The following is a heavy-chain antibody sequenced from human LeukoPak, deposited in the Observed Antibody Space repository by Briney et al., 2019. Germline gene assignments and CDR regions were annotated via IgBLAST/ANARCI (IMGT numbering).Heavy chain of an antibody. D-gene: IGHD1-1*01. CDR2: IIHRGDT. Sequence: SETLSLTCAVYGGSIITYYWSWGRHSLGKGLEWIAEIIHRGDTNYNSSVKSRVTISVDTSKKQFSLKVRSLTAADTAVYYCARGPTISETGYFYYWGQGTLVTVSS. CDR3: ARGPTISETGYFYY. V-gene: IGHV4-34*01. J-gene: IGHJ4*03. CDR1: GGSIITYY.